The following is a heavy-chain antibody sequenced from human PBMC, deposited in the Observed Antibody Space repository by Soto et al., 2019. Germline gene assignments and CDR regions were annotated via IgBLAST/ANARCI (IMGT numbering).Heavy chain of an antibody. V-gene: IGHV3-74*01. CDR2: INSDGRST. CDR1: GLTFSNFW. D-gene: IGHD5-18*01. Sequence: EVQLVESGGGLVQPGGSLRLSCAASGLTFSNFWMHWVRQVPGKGLVWLSRINSDGRSTRYADSVKGRFTISRDNARNTLYLQMNSLRAEDTAVYYCARVGVDTTVVDGGYYYYGLDVWGPGTTVTVAS. J-gene: IGHJ6*02. CDR3: ARVGVDTTVVDGGYYYYGLDV.